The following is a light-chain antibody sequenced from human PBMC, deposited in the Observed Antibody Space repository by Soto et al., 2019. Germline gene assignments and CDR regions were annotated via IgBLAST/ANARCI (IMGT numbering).Light chain of an antibody. Sequence: DIQMTQSPSTVSAYVGDSVTITCRASQSITTWLAWYQQRPGKAPKLLIYGASTLESGVPSRFSGRGSGTDFTLTISSLQPEDFATYFCQQADSFPLTFGGGTKVDIK. CDR1: QSITTW. J-gene: IGKJ4*01. CDR3: QQADSFPLT. CDR2: GAS. V-gene: IGKV1-12*01.